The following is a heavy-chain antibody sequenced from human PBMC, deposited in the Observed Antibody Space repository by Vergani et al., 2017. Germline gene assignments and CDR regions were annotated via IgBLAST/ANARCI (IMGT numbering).Heavy chain of an antibody. J-gene: IGHJ6*03. D-gene: IGHD2-2*02. CDR2: IYTSGST. CDR1: GGSISSGSYY. CDR3: ARSYCSSTSCYTGFYYYYMDV. Sequence: QVQLQESGPGLVKPSQTLSLTCTVSGGSISSGSYYWSWIRQPAGKGLEWIGRIYTSGSTNYNPALKSRVTISVATSKNQFSLKLSSVTAADTAVYYCARSYCSSTSCYTGFYYYYMDVWGKGTTVTVSS. V-gene: IGHV4-61*02.